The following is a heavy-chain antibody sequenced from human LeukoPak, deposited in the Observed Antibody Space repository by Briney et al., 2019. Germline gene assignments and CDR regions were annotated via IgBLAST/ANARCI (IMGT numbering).Heavy chain of an antibody. CDR2: IYSGGST. CDR3: ARDLATIAHYYYYMDV. V-gene: IGHV3-66*02. J-gene: IGHJ6*03. D-gene: IGHD5-12*01. Sequence: GESLRLSCAASGFTVSSNYMSWVRQAPGKGLEWVSVIYSGGSTYYADSVKGRFTISRDNSKNTLYLQMNSLRAEDTAVYYCARDLATIAHYYYYMDVWGKGTTVTVSS. CDR1: GFTVSSNY.